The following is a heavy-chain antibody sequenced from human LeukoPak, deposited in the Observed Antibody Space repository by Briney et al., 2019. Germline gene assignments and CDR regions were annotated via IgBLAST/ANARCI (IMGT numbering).Heavy chain of an antibody. Sequence: PGGSLRLSCAASGFTVSSNYMSWVRQAPGKGLEGVSIIYSGGSTFYADSVKGRFTISRDSSKNTLYLQMNSLRAEDTAVYYCARGGSYLSAFDIWGQGTMVTVSS. CDR2: IYSGGST. CDR1: GFTVSSNY. V-gene: IGHV3-53*01. CDR3: ARGGSYLSAFDI. D-gene: IGHD1-26*01. J-gene: IGHJ3*02.